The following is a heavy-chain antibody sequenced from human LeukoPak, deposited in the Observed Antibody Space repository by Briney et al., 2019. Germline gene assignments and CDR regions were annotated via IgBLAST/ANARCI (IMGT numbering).Heavy chain of an antibody. V-gene: IGHV4-4*02. J-gene: IGHJ6*03. CDR2: IYHSGST. CDR3: ARGVYYYDSSGYYYYYYYMDV. D-gene: IGHD3-22*01. CDR1: GGSISSNNW. Sequence: SGTLSLTCAVSGGSISSNNWWSWVRQPPGKGLEWIGEIYHSGSTNYNPSLKSRVTISVDTSKNQFSLKLSSVTAADTAVYYCARGVYYYDSSGYYYYYYYMDVWGKGTTVTISS.